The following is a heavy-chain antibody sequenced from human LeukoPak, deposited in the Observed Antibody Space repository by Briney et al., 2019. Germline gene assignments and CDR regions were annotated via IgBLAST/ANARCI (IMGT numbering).Heavy chain of an antibody. CDR2: IYYSGST. J-gene: IGHJ3*01. CDR1: GGSISSYY. Sequence: PSETLSLTCTVPGGSISSYYWSWIRQPPGKGLEWVGYIYYSGSTHYNPSLKSRVTISADTSKNQFSLKLSSVTAADTAVYYCARYDHGAFDVWGQGTMVTVSS. D-gene: IGHD3-16*01. V-gene: IGHV4-59*12. CDR3: ARYDHGAFDV.